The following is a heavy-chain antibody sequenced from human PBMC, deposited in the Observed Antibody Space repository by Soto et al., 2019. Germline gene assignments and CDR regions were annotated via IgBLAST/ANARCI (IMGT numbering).Heavy chain of an antibody. V-gene: IGHV4-61*01. D-gene: IGHD3-3*01. CDR3: ARAPRGIFGVVTNEAGWDY. Sequence: PSETLSLTCTVSGGSVSSGSYYWSWIRQPPGKGLEWIGYIYYSGSTNYNPSLKSRVTISVDTSKNQFSLKLSSVTAADTAVYYCARAPRGIFGVVTNEAGWDYWGQGTLVTVYS. J-gene: IGHJ4*02. CDR2: IYYSGST. CDR1: GGSVSSGSYY.